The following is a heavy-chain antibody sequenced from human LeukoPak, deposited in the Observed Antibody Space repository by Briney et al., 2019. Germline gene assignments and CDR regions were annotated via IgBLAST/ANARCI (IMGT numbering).Heavy chain of an antibody. J-gene: IGHJ4*02. CDR1: GGSISSGSYY. CDR3: AREANPIFGVVSNYYFDY. Sequence: PSETLSLTCTVSGGSISSGSYYWSWIRQPAGKGLEWIGRIYTSGSTNYNPSLKSRVTISVDTSKNQFSLKLGSVTAADTAVYYCAREANPIFGVVSNYYFDYWGRGTLVTVSS. CDR2: IYTSGST. D-gene: IGHD3-3*01. V-gene: IGHV4-61*02.